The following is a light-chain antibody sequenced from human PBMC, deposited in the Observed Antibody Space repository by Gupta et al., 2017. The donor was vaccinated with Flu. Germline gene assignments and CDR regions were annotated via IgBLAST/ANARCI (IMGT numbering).Light chain of an antibody. CDR2: DAA. CDR1: QSVSGY. CDR3: QHLSNWPPFP. Sequence: EIVFTQSPATLSLSPGERATLSCRASQSVSGYLAWYQQKPAQAPRPLIYDAARRATGIPARFRGSGFGKEVNLTISSREQEEFAVYYCQHLSNWPPFPFGHGTKVDIK. J-gene: IGKJ3*01. V-gene: IGKV3-11*01.